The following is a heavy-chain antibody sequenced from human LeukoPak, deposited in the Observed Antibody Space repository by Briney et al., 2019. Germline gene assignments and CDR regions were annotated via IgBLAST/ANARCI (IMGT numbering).Heavy chain of an antibody. J-gene: IGHJ4*02. CDR2: ISSSSSYI. D-gene: IGHD6-13*01. V-gene: IGHV3-21*01. CDR3: ARDRILGIAEYHFDY. Sequence: GGSLRLSCAASGFTFSSYSMNWVRQAPGKGLEWVSSISSSSSYIYYADSVKGRFTISRDNAKNSLYLQMNSLRAEDTAVYYCARDRILGIAEYHFDYWGQGTLVTVSS. CDR1: GFTFSSYS.